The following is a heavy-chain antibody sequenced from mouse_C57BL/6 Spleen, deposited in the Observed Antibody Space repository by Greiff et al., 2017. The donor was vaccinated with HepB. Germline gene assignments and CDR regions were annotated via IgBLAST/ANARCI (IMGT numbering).Heavy chain of an antibody. CDR1: GYTFTSYW. Sequence: QVHVKQPGAELVKPGASVKMSCKASGYTFTSYWITWVKQRPGQGLEWIGDIYPGSGSTNYNEKFKSKATLTVDTSSSTAYMQLSSLTSEDSAVYYCARRPEGFAYWGQGTLVTVSA. J-gene: IGHJ3*01. CDR2: IYPGSGST. V-gene: IGHV1-55*01. CDR3: ARRPEGFAY.